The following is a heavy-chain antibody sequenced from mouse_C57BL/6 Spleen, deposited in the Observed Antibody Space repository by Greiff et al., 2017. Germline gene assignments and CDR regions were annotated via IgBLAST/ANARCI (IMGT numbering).Heavy chain of an antibody. CDR3: ARNPITTVYSYAMDY. D-gene: IGHD1-1*01. CDR1: GFSLTSYG. V-gene: IGHV2-2*01. CDR2: IWSGGST. J-gene: IGHJ4*01. Sequence: VKLVESGPGLVQPSQSLSITCTVSGFSLTSYGVHWVRRSPGKGLEWLGVIWSGGSTDYNAAFISRLSISKDNSKSQVFFKRNSLQADDTAIYYCARNPITTVYSYAMDYWGQGTSVTVSS.